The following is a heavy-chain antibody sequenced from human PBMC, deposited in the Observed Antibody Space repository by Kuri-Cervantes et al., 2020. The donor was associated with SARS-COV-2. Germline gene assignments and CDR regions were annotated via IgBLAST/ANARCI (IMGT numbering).Heavy chain of an antibody. CDR3: ARDLMTTVTTGAFDI. CDR2: INPNSGGT. Sequence: ASVKVSCKASGYSFTSYYINWVRQAPGQGLEWMGWINPNSGGTNYAQKFQGRVTMTRDTSISTAYMELSRLRSDDTAVYYCARDLMTTVTTGAFDIWGQGTMVTVSS. J-gene: IGHJ3*02. V-gene: IGHV1-2*02. CDR1: GYSFTSYY. D-gene: IGHD4-17*01.